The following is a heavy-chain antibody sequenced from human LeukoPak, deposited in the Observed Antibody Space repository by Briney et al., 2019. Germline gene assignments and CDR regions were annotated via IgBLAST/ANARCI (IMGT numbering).Heavy chain of an antibody. Sequence: GESLKISCQASGYTFTGYWIGWVRQMPGKGLECMGIIYPDDSDTTYSPSFQGQVTISADKSFSTAYLQWSSLKASDTAIYYCARLGCDTYYFGSASYPNWYFDLWGRGTLVTVSS. CDR1: GYTFTGYW. J-gene: IGHJ2*01. V-gene: IGHV5-51*01. CDR2: IYPDDSDT. D-gene: IGHD3-10*01. CDR3: ARLGCDTYYFGSASYPNWYFDL.